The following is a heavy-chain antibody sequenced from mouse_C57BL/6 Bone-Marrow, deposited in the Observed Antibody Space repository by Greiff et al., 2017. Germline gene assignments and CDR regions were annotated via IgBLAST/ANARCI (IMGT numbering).Heavy chain of an antibody. V-gene: IGHV14-4*01. CDR1: GFNIKDDY. D-gene: IGHD1-1*01. J-gene: IGHJ4*01. CDR2: IDPENGDT. CDR3: TAYGSSDEAMDY. Sequence: EVKLVESGAELVRPGASVKLSCTASGFNIKDDYMHWVKQRPEQGLEWIGWIDPENGDTEYASKFQGKATITADTSSNTAYLQLSSLTSEDTAVXYCTAYGSSDEAMDYWGQGTSVTVAS.